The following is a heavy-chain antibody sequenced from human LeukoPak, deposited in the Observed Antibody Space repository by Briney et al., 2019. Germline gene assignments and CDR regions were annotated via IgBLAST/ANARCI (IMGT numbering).Heavy chain of an antibody. CDR3: AKEWDSSSWSPPSWYMDV. D-gene: IGHD6-13*01. CDR1: GFTFNRYG. V-gene: IGHV3-30*02. CDR2: IRYDSSDK. Sequence: GGSLRLSCTASGFTFNRYGMHWIRQPPGKGLEWVAYIRYDSSDKKYGGSVEGRFTISRDNSKNTLYLQMNSLRTEDTAVYYCAKEWDSSSWSPPSWYMDVWGKGTTVTVSS. J-gene: IGHJ6*03.